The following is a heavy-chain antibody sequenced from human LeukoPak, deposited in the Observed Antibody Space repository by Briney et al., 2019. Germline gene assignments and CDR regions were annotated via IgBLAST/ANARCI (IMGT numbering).Heavy chain of an antibody. CDR2: IYTSGGT. CDR3: ARLTRLSTSPDRYYLDY. D-gene: IGHD6-6*01. Sequence: SETLSLTCTVSGDSISSYYWSWIRQPPGKGLKWIGCIYTSGGTNYIPSLKGRVTISIDTSKSQFSLKLSSVTAADSAVYYCARLTRLSTSPDRYYLDYWGQGTLVTVSS. J-gene: IGHJ4*02. V-gene: IGHV4-4*09. CDR1: GDSISSYY.